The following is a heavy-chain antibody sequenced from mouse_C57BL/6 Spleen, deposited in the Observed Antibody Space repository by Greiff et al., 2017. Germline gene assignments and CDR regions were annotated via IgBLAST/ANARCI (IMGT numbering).Heavy chain of an antibody. Sequence: VQVVESGPGLVQPSQSLSITCTVSGFSLTSYGVHWVRQSPGKGLEWLGVIWRGGSTDYNAAFMSRLSITKDNSKSQVFFKMNSLQADDTAIYYCAKNEGPHWYFDVWGTGTTVTVSS. CDR1: GFSLTSYG. CDR3: AKNEGPHWYFDV. D-gene: IGHD3-3*01. J-gene: IGHJ1*03. V-gene: IGHV2-5*01. CDR2: IWRGGST.